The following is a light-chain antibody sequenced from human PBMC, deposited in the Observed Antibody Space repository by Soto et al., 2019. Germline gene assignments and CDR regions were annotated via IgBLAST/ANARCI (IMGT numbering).Light chain of an antibody. J-gene: IGKJ3*01. V-gene: IGKV3-20*01. CDR2: GSS. CDR1: QSVSSSY. CDR3: HQHGSSPFT. Sequence: EIVLTQSPCTLSLSPGERATLSCRASQSVSSSYFAWYQHKPGQAPRLLIYGSSSRATGIPDRFSGGGSGTYFTLTIRRLEPEDYAVYYCHQHGSSPFTFGPGTKVDI.